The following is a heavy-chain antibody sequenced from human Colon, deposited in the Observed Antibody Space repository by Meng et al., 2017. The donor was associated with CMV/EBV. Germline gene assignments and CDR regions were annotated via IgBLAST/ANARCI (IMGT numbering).Heavy chain of an antibody. CDR1: GFAFTNAW. V-gene: IGHV3-15*01. CDR3: ITDDTGHDWGF. J-gene: IGHJ1*01. D-gene: IGHD5-12*01. Sequence: EVQVVSAGGVLVKPGGCLLFSCGASGFAFTNAWMSWVRQASGKGLEWVGRIKSNRDGETRDYNTPVKGRFTISRDDSRATLHLQMNSLKTEDTAVYFCITDDTGHDWGFWGRGTLVTVSS. CDR2: IKSNRDGETR.